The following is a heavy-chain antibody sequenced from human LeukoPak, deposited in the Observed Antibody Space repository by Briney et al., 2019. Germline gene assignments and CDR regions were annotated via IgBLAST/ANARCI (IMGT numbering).Heavy chain of an antibody. CDR3: ASAPRYSSSWPNNWFDP. CDR1: GYTFTSYA. CDR2: ISADNGNT. J-gene: IGHJ5*02. Sequence: ASVTVSCTASGYTFTSYAISWVRQAPGQGLEWMGWISADNGNTDYAQRFQGRVTMTTDTSTSTAYMELRSLRSEDTAVYFCASAPRYSSSWPNNWFDPWGQGTLVTVSS. V-gene: IGHV1-18*01. D-gene: IGHD6-13*01.